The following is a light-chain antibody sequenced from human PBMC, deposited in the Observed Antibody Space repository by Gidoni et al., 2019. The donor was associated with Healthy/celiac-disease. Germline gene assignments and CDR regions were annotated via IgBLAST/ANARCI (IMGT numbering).Light chain of an antibody. Sequence: QSALTQPAPVSGSPGQSITISCTGTSSDVGGYHYVSWYQQHPGKAPKRMIYDVRNRPSGVSNRFSGSKSGNTAALTISGLQAEDEADYYCSSYTSSSPNWVFGGGTKLTVL. CDR2: DVR. CDR1: SSDVGGYHY. CDR3: SSYTSSSPNWV. V-gene: IGLV2-14*03. J-gene: IGLJ3*02.